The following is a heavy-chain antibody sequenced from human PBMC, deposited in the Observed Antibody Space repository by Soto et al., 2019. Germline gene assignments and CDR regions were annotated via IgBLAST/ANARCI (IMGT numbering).Heavy chain of an antibody. CDR1: GGTFSSYA. D-gene: IGHD2-15*01. V-gene: IGHV1-69*12. J-gene: IGHJ2*01. Sequence: QVQLVQSGAEVKKPGSSVKVSCKASGGTFSSYAISWVRQAPGQGLEWMGGIIPIFGTANYAQKFQGRVTITAEESTSTAYMELSSLRSEDTAVYYCARVVTVVKSFHYWYFDRWGRGTLVTVSS. CDR3: ARVVTVVKSFHYWYFDR. CDR2: IIPIFGTA.